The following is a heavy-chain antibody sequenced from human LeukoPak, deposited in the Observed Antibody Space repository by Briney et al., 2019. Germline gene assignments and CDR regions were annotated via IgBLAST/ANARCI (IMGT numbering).Heavy chain of an antibody. CDR1: GGSISSGGYS. Sequence: PSETLPLTCAVSGGSISSGGYSWSWIRQPPGKGLEWIGYIYHSGSTYYNPSLKSRVTISVDRSKNQFSLKLSSVTAADTAVYYCARGGSGSYYYNWFDPWGQGTLVTVSS. V-gene: IGHV4-30-2*01. D-gene: IGHD3-10*01. CDR3: ARGGSGSYYYNWFDP. CDR2: IYHSGST. J-gene: IGHJ5*02.